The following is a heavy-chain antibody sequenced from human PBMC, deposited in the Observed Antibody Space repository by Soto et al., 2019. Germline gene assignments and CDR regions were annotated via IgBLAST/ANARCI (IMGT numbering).Heavy chain of an antibody. J-gene: IGHJ3*02. CDR3: ARYHSSVYDAFDN. D-gene: IGHD6-19*01. V-gene: IGHV4-59*01. Sequence: SETLSLTCTVSGGSISSYYWSWIRQPPGKGLEWIGYIYYSGSTNYNPSLKSRVTISVDTSKNQFSLKLSSVTAADTAVYYCARYHSSVYDAFDNRGHRTTVTVS. CDR1: GGSISSYY. CDR2: IYYSGST.